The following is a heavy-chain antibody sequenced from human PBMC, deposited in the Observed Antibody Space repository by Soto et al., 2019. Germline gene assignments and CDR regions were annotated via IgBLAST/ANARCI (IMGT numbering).Heavy chain of an antibody. CDR3: ATQAYDY. Sequence: QVHLVQSGAEVKEPGASVTISCKTSGYTFTEYAMHWVRHAPGRGLEWVGWINTGNGDTRYSPKLQGRVAITSDASASTAYLGLSRLRFEDTALYYCATQAYDYWGQGTQVAVAS. V-gene: IGHV1-3*04. J-gene: IGHJ4*02. CDR2: INTGNGDT. CDR1: GYTFTEYA.